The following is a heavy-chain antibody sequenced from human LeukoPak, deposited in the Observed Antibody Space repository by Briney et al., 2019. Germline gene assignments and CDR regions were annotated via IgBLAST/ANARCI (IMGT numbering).Heavy chain of an antibody. D-gene: IGHD2-2*01. CDR2: INPNSGGT. CDR3: ARDSPRCSSTSCLMNEFDY. Sequence: ASVKVSCKASGYTFTGYYMHWVRQAPGQGLEWMGWINPNSGGTNYAQKFQGRVTMTRDTSISTAYMELSRLRSDDTAVYYYARDSPRCSSTSCLMNEFDYWGQGTLVTVSS. J-gene: IGHJ4*02. V-gene: IGHV1-2*02. CDR1: GYTFTGYY.